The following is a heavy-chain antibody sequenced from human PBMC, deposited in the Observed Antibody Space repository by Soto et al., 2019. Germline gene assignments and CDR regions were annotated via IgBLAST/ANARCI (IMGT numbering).Heavy chain of an antibody. CDR1: DDSISTDYW. J-gene: IGHJ4*02. V-gene: IGHV4-4*02. CDR3: ARGFDYRWVY. D-gene: IGHD3-16*01. Sequence: QVQLQESGPGLVKPSGTLSLTCAVSDDSISTDYWWSWVRQPPGKGLEWIGEIHHTVGTNYIQSLKSRITMSLDKSNNQLSLKLSSVTAADTVVYYCARGFDYRWVYCGQGTLVTVSS. CDR2: IHHTVGT.